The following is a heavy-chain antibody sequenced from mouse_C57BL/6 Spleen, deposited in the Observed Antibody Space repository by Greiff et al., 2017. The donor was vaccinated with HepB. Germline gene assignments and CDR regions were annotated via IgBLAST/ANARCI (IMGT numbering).Heavy chain of an antibody. Sequence: EVKVVESGPGLVKPSQTVFLTCTVTGISITTGNYRWSWIRQFPGNKLEWIGYIYYSGTITYNPSLTSRTTITRDTPKNQFFLEMNSLTAEDTATYYCAREDYGSSEDGTGYFDYWGQGTTLTVSS. CDR1: GISITTGNYR. D-gene: IGHD1-1*01. CDR2: IYYSGTI. J-gene: IGHJ2*01. V-gene: IGHV3-5*01. CDR3: AREDYGSSEDGTGYFDY.